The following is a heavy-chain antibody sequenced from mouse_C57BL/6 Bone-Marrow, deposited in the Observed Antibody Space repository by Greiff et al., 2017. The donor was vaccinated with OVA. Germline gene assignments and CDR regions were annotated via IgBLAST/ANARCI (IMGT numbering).Heavy chain of an antibody. Sequence: VQLQQSGAELVKPGASVKLSCKASGYTFTSYWMQWVKQRPGQGLEWIGEIDASDSYTNYNQKFKGKATLTVDTSYSTAYMQLSSLTSEDSAVYYCARRGLDWYFDVWGTGTTVTVSS. CDR2: IDASDSYT. CDR3: ARRGLDWYFDV. V-gene: IGHV1-50*01. CDR1: GYTFTSYW. J-gene: IGHJ1*03.